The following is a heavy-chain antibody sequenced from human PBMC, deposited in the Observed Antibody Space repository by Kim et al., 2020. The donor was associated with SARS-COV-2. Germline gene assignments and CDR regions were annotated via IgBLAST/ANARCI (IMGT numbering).Heavy chain of an antibody. CDR3: ARDTVTTFLHY. Sequence: GGSLRLSCAASGFTVSSNYMSWVRQAPGKGLEWVSVIYSGGSTYYADSVKGRFTISRDNSKNTLYLQMNSLRAEDTAVYYCARDTVTTFLHYWGQGTLVTVSS. CDR1: GFTVSSNY. D-gene: IGHD4-17*01. CDR2: IYSGGST. V-gene: IGHV3-53*01. J-gene: IGHJ4*02.